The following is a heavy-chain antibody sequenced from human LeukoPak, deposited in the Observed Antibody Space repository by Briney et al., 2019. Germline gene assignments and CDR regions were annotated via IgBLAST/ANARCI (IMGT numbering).Heavy chain of an antibody. J-gene: IGHJ3*02. D-gene: IGHD1-26*01. Sequence: GESLKISCKGSGYSYTTYWIAWVRQMPGKGLEWMGIIYPGNSDTRYSPSFQGQVTISADKSITTAYLQWSGLTASDTAMYYRARLGYSGSYFGAFDIWGQGTVVTVSS. CDR2: IYPGNSDT. CDR1: GYSYTTYW. V-gene: IGHV5-51*01. CDR3: ARLGYSGSYFGAFDI.